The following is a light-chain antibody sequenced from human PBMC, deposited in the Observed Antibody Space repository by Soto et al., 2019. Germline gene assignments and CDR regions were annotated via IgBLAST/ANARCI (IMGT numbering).Light chain of an antibody. V-gene: IGKV3-20*01. CDR2: AAS. Sequence: EIVLTQSPGTLSLSPGESAALSFRASQSVSSNSLAWHQQKPGQAPRLLMYAASSRAAGIPDRFSGSGSGTDFTLTISSLQPEDFATYYCLQDYIYPWTFGQGTKVDIK. J-gene: IGKJ1*01. CDR1: QSVSSNS. CDR3: LQDYIYPWT.